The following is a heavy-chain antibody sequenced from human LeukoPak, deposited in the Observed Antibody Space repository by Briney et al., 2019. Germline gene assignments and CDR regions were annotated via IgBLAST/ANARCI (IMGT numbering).Heavy chain of an antibody. CDR3: TRQYAGDDAFDI. CDR1: GGSISSGGYS. J-gene: IGHJ3*02. V-gene: IGHV4-30-2*01. D-gene: IGHD6-13*01. Sequence: KPSQTLSLTCAVSGGSISSGGYSWSWIRQPPGKGLEWIGYIYHSGSTYYNPSLKSRVTISVDRSKNQFSLKLSSVAAADTAVYYCTRQYAGDDAFDIWGQGTMVTVSS. CDR2: IYHSGST.